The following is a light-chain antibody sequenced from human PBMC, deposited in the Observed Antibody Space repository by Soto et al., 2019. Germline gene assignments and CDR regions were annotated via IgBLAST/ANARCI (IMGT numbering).Light chain of an antibody. CDR1: QDVSSY. Sequence: DIQMTQSPSSLSASVGDRVTISCRASQDVSSYLAWYQQKPGKAPRLLIYAASSLQSGVSSRFTGSGSGTDFTLTISSLLPEDVATYYCQKYNWPPFTFGPGTTVDLK. J-gene: IGKJ3*01. V-gene: IGKV1-27*01. CDR2: AAS. CDR3: QKYNWPPFT.